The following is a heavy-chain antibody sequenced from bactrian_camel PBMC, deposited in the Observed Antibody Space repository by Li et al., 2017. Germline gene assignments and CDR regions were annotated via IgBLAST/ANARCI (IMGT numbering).Heavy chain of an antibody. V-gene: IGHV3S40*01. CDR1: SFTFSKSA. J-gene: IGHJ4*01. D-gene: IGHD1*01. CDR2: ITASGTT. Sequence: DVQLVESGGGSVQAGESLRLSCAASSFTFSKSAMIWVRQPPGKKLEWVSSITASGTTSYSNSVRGRFTISRDNAKNTVYLQMDSPKPDDTAVYYCAATGQMLSVAGCRTQGTQVTVS.